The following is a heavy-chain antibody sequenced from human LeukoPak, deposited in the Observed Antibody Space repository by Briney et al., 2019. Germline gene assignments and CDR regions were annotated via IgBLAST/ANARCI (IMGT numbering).Heavy chain of an antibody. V-gene: IGHV4-39*06. CDR3: LGWVTSDWGY. J-gene: IGHJ4*02. CDR1: GGSLSSSSYY. CDR2: IHYSVST. Sequence: PSETLSLTCTVSGGSLSSSSYYWGWIRQPPGKGLEWIGSIHYSVSTYYNPSLKSRVTISVDTSTNQFALKLSSVTAADTAVYYCLGWVTSDWGYWGQGTLVPVSS. D-gene: IGHD7-27*01.